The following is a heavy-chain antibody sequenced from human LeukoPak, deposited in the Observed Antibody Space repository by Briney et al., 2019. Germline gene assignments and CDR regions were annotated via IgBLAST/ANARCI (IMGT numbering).Heavy chain of an antibody. Sequence: AVKVSCKASGGTFSSYAISWVRQAPGQGLEWMGGIIPIFGTANYAQKFQGRVTITADESTSTAYMELSSLRSEDTAVYYCARDYDVLTAYPPTQLFDPWGQGTLVTVSS. J-gene: IGHJ5*02. CDR3: ARDYDVLTAYPPTQLFDP. V-gene: IGHV1-69*13. CDR1: GGTFSSYA. CDR2: IIPIFGTA. D-gene: IGHD3-9*01.